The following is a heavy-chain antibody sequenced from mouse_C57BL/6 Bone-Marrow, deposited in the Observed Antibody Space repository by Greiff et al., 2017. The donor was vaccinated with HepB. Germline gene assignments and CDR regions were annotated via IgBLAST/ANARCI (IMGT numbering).Heavy chain of an antibody. J-gene: IGHJ4*01. V-gene: IGHV5-17*01. CDR2: ISSGSSTI. CDR1: GFTFSDYG. Sequence: EVQGVESGGGLVKPGGSLKLSCAASGFTFSDYGMHWVRQSPEKGLEWVAYISSGSSTIYCADTVKGRFTISRDNAKTTLFLQITSLRSEDTAMYYWAKTHGYAMDYGGQGTSVTVSS. CDR3: AKTHGYAMDY.